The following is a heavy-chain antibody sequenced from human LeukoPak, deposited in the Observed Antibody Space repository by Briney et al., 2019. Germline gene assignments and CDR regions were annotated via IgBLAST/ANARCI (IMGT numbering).Heavy chain of an antibody. CDR1: GFTLSSYA. CDR2: ISGSGGST. CDR3: AKDRAGLGHFDY. Sequence: GGSLRLSCAASGFTLSSYAMSWVRQAPGKGLEGVSAISGSGGSTYYADSVKGRFTISRDNSKNTLYLQMNSLRAEDTAVYYCAKDRAGLGHFDYWGQGTLVTVSS. V-gene: IGHV3-23*01. J-gene: IGHJ4*02. D-gene: IGHD6-19*01.